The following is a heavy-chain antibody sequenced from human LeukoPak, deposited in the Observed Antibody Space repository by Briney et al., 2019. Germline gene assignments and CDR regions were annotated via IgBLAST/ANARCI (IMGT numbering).Heavy chain of an antibody. CDR3: ARVLSFGYSSGWYDY. D-gene: IGHD6-19*01. J-gene: IGHJ4*02. V-gene: IGHV1-2*02. CDR1: GYTFTGYY. CDR2: INPNSGGT. Sequence: GASVKVSCKASGYTFTGYYMHWVRQAPGQGLEWMGWINPNSGGTNYAQKFQGRVTMTRDTSISTAYMELNRLRSDDTAVYYCARVLSFGYSSGWYDYWGQGTLVTVSS.